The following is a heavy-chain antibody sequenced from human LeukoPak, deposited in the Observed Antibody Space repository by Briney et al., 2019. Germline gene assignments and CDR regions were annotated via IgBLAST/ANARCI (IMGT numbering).Heavy chain of an antibody. Sequence: GGSLRLSCAASAFTFSDFWMGCVRQAPGKGLEWVDNINQDGSENYYVDSVKGRFTISRDNAKNSLYLQMNSLRAEDTAVYYCTKGRSNHYWGQGTLVTVST. J-gene: IGHJ4*02. CDR3: TKGRSNHY. V-gene: IGHV3-7*01. CDR2: INQDGSEN. CDR1: AFTFSDFW. D-gene: IGHD3-10*01.